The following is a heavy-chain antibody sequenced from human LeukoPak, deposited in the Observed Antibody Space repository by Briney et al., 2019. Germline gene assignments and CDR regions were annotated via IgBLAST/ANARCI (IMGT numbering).Heavy chain of an antibody. CDR2: ISYDGSNN. CDR1: GFTIGAYS. Sequence: PGGSLRLSCAASGFTIGAYSMHWIRQAPGKGLEWVAVISYDGSNNDYADSVKGRFTISRDNSKNTFFLQMNSLSAEDTAVYYCARRPSPPDAFDIWGQGTMVTVSS. V-gene: IGHV3-30*03. J-gene: IGHJ3*02. CDR3: ARRPSPPDAFDI.